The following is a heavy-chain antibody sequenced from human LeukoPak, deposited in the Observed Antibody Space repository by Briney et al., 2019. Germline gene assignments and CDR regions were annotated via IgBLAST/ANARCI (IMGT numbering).Heavy chain of an antibody. CDR3: AALELLGD. D-gene: IGHD1-7*01. Sequence: GRSLRLSCAASGFTFSSYAMHWVRQAPGKGLEWVAVISYDGSNKYYADSVKGRFTISRDNSKNTLYLQMTSLRAEDTAVYYCAALELLGDWGQGTLVTVSS. J-gene: IGHJ4*02. CDR2: ISYDGSNK. V-gene: IGHV3-30-3*02. CDR1: GFTFSSYA.